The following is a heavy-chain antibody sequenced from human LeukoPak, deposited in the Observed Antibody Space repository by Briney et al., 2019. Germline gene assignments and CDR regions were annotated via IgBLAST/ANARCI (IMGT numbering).Heavy chain of an antibody. CDR3: ARAVDGYNTLDY. D-gene: IGHD5-24*01. J-gene: IGHJ4*02. V-gene: IGHV3-33*01. CDR1: GFTFSSYG. CDR2: IWYDGSNK. Sequence: GGSLRLSCAASGFTFSSYGMNWVRQAPGKGLEWVAVIWYDGSNKYYADSVKGRFTISRDNSKNTLYLQMNSLRAEDTAVYYCARAVDGYNTLDYWGQGTLVTVSS.